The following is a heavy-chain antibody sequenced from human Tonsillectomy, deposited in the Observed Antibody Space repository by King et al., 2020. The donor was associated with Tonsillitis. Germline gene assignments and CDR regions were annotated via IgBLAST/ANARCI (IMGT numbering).Heavy chain of an antibody. CDR2: IYYSGST. J-gene: IGHJ4*02. V-gene: IGHV4-59*01. D-gene: IGHD5-12*01. CDR1: GGSIIRYY. CDR3: ARGTYSGYDYVFDY. Sequence: QLQESGPGLVKPSETLSLTCTVSGGSIIRYYWSWIRQPPGKGLEWIGYIYYSGSTNYNPPLKSRVTISVDNSKNQFSLKLNSVTAADTAVYYCARGTYSGYDYVFDYWGQGTLVTVSS.